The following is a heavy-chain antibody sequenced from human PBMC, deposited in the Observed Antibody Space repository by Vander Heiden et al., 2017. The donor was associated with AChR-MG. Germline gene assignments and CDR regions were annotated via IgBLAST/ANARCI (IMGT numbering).Heavy chain of an antibody. D-gene: IGHD3-3*01. CDR2: IKSKSDGGTT. J-gene: IGHJ4*02. CDR1: GTGFSFAW. V-gene: IGHV3-15*01. CDR3: TTDSVTGYGVGIDY. Sequence: EVQLVESGGGLVKPGGSLRLSCAASGTGFSFAWMSWVRQAPGKGLEWVGLIKSKSDGGTTDYAVPVKGRFAMSRDDSQDILYLQMNSLKSEDTAIYYCTTDSVTGYGVGIDYWGQGTLVTVSS.